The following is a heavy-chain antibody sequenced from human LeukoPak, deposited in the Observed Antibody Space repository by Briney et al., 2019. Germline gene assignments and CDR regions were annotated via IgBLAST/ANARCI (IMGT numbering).Heavy chain of an antibody. V-gene: IGHV3-30*02. CDR1: GFTFRNHD. CDR2: IQYDGTNK. CDR3: ARGYSGGE. D-gene: IGHD5-18*01. Sequence: PGGSLRLSCSASGFTFRNHDMHWVRQAPGKGLEGVASIQYDGTNKYYADSVRGRFTISRDNSKNTLYLQMNSLRVDNTAVYYCARGYSGGEWGQGTLVTVSS. J-gene: IGHJ4*02.